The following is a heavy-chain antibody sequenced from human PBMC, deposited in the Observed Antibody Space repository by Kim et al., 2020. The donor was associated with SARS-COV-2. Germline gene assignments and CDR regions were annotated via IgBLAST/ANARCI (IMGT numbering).Heavy chain of an antibody. J-gene: IGHJ6*02. Sequence: SETLSLTCTVSGGSISSYYWSWIRQPPGKGLEWIGYIYYSGSTNYNPSLKSRVTISVDTSKNQFSLKLSSVTAADTAVYYCARNSHYYGSGGKKRGHRADLGSMDVWGQGTTVTVSS. CDR3: ARNSHYYGSGGKKRGHRADLGSMDV. D-gene: IGHD3-10*01. CDR1: GGSISSYY. CDR2: IYYSGST. V-gene: IGHV4-59*01.